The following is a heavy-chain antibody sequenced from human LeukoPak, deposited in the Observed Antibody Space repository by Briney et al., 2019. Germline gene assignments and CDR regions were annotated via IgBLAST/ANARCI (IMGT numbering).Heavy chain of an antibody. J-gene: IGHJ5*02. CDR3: ARDFFGRHSGSS. V-gene: IGHV1-69*01. CDR2: IIPIFGTA. D-gene: IGHD1-26*01. Sequence: ASVKVSCKASGGTFSSYAISWVRQAPGQGLEWMGGIIPIFGTANYAQKFQGRVTITADESTSTAYMELSSLRSEDTAVYYCARDFFGRHSGSSWGQGTLVTVSS. CDR1: GGTFSSYA.